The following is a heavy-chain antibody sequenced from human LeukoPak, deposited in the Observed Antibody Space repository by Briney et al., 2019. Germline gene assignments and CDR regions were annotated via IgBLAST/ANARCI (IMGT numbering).Heavy chain of an antibody. CDR1: GGTFSSYA. J-gene: IGHJ4*02. Sequence: GASVKVSCKASGGTFSSYAISWVRQAPGQGLEWMGGIIPIFGTANYAQKFQGRVTITTDESTSTAYMELSSLRAEDTAVYYCAKDPRKQQLVHSGNFDYWGQGTLVTVSS. D-gene: IGHD6-13*01. V-gene: IGHV1-69*05. CDR2: IIPIFGTA. CDR3: AKDPRKQQLVHSGNFDY.